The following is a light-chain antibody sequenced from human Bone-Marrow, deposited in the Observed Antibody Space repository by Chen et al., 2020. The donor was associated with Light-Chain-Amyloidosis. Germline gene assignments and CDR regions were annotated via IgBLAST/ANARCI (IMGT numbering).Light chain of an antibody. J-gene: IGLJ1*01. CDR1: SSDVGGDNH. CDR2: EVT. Sequence: QSALTQPASVSGSPGQSITISCTGTSSDVGGDNHVSWYQQHPDKAPKLMIYEVTNRPSWVSDRFSGSKSDNTASLTISGLQTEDEADYFCSSYTITNPLVFGSGTRVTVL. V-gene: IGLV2-14*01. CDR3: SSYTITNPLV.